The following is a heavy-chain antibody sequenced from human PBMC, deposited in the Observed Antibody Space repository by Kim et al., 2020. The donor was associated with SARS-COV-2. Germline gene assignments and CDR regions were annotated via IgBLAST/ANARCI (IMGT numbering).Heavy chain of an antibody. V-gene: IGHV1-46*01. CDR2: INPSGGST. Sequence: ASVKVSCKASGYTFTSYYMHWVRQAPGQGLEWMGIINPSGGSTSYAQKFQGRVTMTRDTSTSTVYMELSSLRSEDTAVYYCARRGATMVRGVPFYYFDYWGQGTLVTVSS. D-gene: IGHD3-10*01. CDR3: ARRGATMVRGVPFYYFDY. J-gene: IGHJ4*02. CDR1: GYTFTSYY.